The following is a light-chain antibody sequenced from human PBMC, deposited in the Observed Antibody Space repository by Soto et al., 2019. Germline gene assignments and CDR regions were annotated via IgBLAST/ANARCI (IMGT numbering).Light chain of an antibody. CDR1: NNDVGGYNY. V-gene: IGLV2-14*01. CDR3: SSYTSSSTWV. CDR2: AVT. Sequence: QSALTQPASVSASPGQSITISCAGTNNDVGGYNYVSWYQQHPGKAPKLMIYAVTNRPSGVSYRFSGSKSGNTASLTISGLQTEDEADYYCSSYTSSSTWVFGGGTKVTVL. J-gene: IGLJ3*02.